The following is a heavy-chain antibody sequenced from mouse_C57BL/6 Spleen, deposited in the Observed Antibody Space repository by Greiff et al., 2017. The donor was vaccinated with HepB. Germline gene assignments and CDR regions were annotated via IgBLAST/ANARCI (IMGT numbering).Heavy chain of an antibody. J-gene: IGHJ2*01. CDR1: GYTFTSYG. CDR2: IYPRSGNT. Sequence: QVQLQQSGAELARPGASVKLSCKASGYTFTSYGISWVKQRTGQGLEWIGEIYPRSGNTYYNEKFKGKATLTADKSSSTAYMELRSLTSEDSAVYFCARGGTGVVATDYWGQGTTLTVSS. V-gene: IGHV1-81*01. CDR3: ARGGTGVVATDY. D-gene: IGHD1-1*01.